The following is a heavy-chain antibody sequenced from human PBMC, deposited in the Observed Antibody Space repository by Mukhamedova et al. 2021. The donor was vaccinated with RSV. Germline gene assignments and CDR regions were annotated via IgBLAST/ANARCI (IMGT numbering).Heavy chain of an antibody. Sequence: GSTNYNPSLKSRVTISVDTSKNQFSLKLSSVTAADTAVYYCARGLRAVTKKGEPGGDYHYYLHIEVLGKGTT. D-gene: IGHD1-26*01. CDR2: GST. J-gene: IGHJ6*03. CDR3: ARGLRAVTKKGEPGGDYHYYLHIEV. V-gene: IGHV4-34*01.